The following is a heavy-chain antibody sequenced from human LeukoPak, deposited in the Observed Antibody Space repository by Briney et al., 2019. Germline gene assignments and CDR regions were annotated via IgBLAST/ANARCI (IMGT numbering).Heavy chain of an antibody. CDR3: AVSIGIKRGRRDY. CDR1: GYTFTSYD. D-gene: IGHD1-14*01. V-gene: IGHV1-8*03. J-gene: IGHJ4*02. Sequence: ASVKVSCKASGYTFTSYDINWVRQATGQGLEWMGWMNPNSGNTGYAQKFQGRVTITRNTSISTAYMELRSLRSDDTAVYYCAVSIGIKRGRRDYWGQGTLVTVSS. CDR2: MNPNSGNT.